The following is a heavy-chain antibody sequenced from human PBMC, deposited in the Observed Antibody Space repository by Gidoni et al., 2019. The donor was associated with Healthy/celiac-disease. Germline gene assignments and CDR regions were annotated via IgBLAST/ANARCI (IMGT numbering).Heavy chain of an antibody. V-gene: IGHV3-9*01. CDR1: GFTFDDYA. J-gene: IGHJ4*02. D-gene: IGHD1-26*01. CDR2: ISWNSGSI. Sequence: EVQLVESGGGLVQPGRSLRLSCAASGFTFDDYAMHWVRQAPGKGLEWVSGISWNSGSIGYADSVKGRFTISRDNAKNSLYLQMNSLRAEDTALYYCAKGYYSGSYPFDYWGQGTLVTVSS. CDR3: AKGYYSGSYPFDY.